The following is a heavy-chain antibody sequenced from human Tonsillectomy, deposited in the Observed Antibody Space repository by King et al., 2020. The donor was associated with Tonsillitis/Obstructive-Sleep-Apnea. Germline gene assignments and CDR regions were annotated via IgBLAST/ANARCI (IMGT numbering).Heavy chain of an antibody. CDR3: ARDAWPQGFDP. Sequence: VQLQQWGAGLLKPSETLSLTCAVSGGSFSGYYWNWIRQPPGKGLEWVGEINHSGSTNYNPSLKSRVPLSVDTSKNQFSLKVNSGTAADTALYYCARDAWPQGFDPWGQGTLVTVSS. J-gene: IGHJ5*02. D-gene: IGHD5-12*01. CDR1: GGSFSGYY. CDR2: INHSGST. V-gene: IGHV4-34*01.